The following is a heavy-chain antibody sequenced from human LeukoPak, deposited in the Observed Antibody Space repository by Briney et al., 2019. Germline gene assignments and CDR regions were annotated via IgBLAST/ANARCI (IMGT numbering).Heavy chain of an antibody. J-gene: IGHJ4*03. CDR2: IKEDGSRA. V-gene: IGHV3-7*01. Sequence: GGSLRLSCAASGFTFSTYWMTWVRQAPGKGLEWVSNIKEDGSRAYYVDSVKGRFTISRDNSKNTLYLQMNSLTAEDTAVYYCAGDSSVYGAYVSWGQGTLVSGSS. D-gene: IGHD4/OR15-4a*01. CDR1: GFTFSTYW. CDR3: AGDSSVYGAYVS.